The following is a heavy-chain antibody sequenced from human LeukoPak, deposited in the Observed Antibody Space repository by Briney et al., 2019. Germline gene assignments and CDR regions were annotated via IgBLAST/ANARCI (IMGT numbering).Heavy chain of an antibody. CDR3: ATPGGNWYGAFDI. Sequence: GGSLRLSCAASGFTFSSYSMNWVRQAPGKGLEWVSSISSSSSYIYHADSVKGRFTISRDNAKNSLYLQMNSLRAEDTAVYYCATPGGNWYGAFDIWGQGTMVTVSS. CDR1: GFTFSSYS. V-gene: IGHV3-21*01. CDR2: ISSSSSYI. D-gene: IGHD1-1*01. J-gene: IGHJ3*02.